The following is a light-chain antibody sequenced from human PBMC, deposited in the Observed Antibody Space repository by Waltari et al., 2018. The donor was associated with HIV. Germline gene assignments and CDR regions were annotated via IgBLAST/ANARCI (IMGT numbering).Light chain of an antibody. CDR2: GNT. CDR1: SSNIGAGYD. J-gene: IGLJ2*01. V-gene: IGLV1-40*01. CDR3: QSYDSRLSGPVV. Sequence: QSVLTQPPSVSGAPGQRVTISCTGSSSNIGAGYDVHWYQKLPGTAPKLLILGNTNRPSGVPDRCSGSKSGTSASLAITGLQAEDEAEYYCQSYDSRLSGPVVFGGGTKLTVL.